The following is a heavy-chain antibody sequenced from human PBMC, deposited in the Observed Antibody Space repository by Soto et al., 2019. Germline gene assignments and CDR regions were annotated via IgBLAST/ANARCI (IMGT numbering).Heavy chain of an antibody. CDR2: ISYDGSNK. D-gene: IGHD4-17*01. CDR1: GFTFSSYG. CDR3: AKQTTIYFDY. J-gene: IGHJ4*02. Sequence: QVQLVESGGGVVQPGRSLSLSYAASGFTFSSYGMHWVRQAPGKGLEWVAVISYDGSNKYYADSVKGRFTISRDNSKNTLYLQMNSLRAEDTAVYYCAKQTTIYFDYWGQGTLVTVSS. V-gene: IGHV3-30*18.